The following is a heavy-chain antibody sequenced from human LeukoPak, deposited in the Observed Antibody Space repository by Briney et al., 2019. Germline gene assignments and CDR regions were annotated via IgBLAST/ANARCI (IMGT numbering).Heavy chain of an antibody. CDR1: GYIFTDYY. J-gene: IGHJ4*02. V-gene: IGHV1-69*13. CDR2: IIPIFGTA. CDR3: ASAYDSSGYTYYFDY. D-gene: IGHD3-22*01. Sequence: ASVKVSCKASGYIFTDYYMHWVRQAPGQGLEWMGGIIPIFGTANYAQKFQGRVTITADESTSTAYMELSSLRSEDTAVYYCASAYDSSGYTYYFDYWGQGTLVTVSS.